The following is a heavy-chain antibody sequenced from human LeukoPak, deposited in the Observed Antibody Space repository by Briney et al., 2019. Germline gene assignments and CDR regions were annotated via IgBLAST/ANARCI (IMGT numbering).Heavy chain of an antibody. D-gene: IGHD6-19*01. Sequence: GGSLRLSCAASGFTFDDYGMSWVRQAPGKGLEWVSGINWNGGSTGYADSVKGRFTISRDNAKNSLYLQMNSLRAEDTALYYCARDSRWLVDGANFDYWGQGTLVTVSS. V-gene: IGHV3-20*04. CDR1: GFTFDDYG. J-gene: IGHJ4*02. CDR2: INWNGGST. CDR3: ARDSRWLVDGANFDY.